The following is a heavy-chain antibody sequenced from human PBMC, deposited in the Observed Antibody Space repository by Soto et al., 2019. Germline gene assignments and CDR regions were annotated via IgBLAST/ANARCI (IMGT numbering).Heavy chain of an antibody. CDR2: IYYNVNT. V-gene: IGHV4-59*08. CDR1: GGSISSYY. D-gene: IGHD4-17*01. Sequence: PSETLSITCTVSGGSISSYYWSWIRQPPGKGLERIGYIYYNVNTNYNPSIKSRVTKSVDTSKNQLSLKLRSVPAADTDVYYNARHETLHGDYVSWGQGPLVTSPQ. J-gene: IGHJ5*02. CDR3: ARHETLHGDYVS.